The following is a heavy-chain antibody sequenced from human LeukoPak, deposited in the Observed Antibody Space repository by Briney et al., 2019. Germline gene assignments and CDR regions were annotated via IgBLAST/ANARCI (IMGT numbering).Heavy chain of an antibody. CDR3: AGGWFGELLGGY. J-gene: IGHJ4*02. CDR1: GGSISSYY. Sequence: SETLSLTCTVSGGSISSYYWSWIRQPPGKGLEWIGYIYYSGSTNYNPSLKSRVTISVDTSKNQFSLKLSSATAADTAVYYCAGGWFGELLGGYWGQGTLVTVSS. D-gene: IGHD3-10*01. V-gene: IGHV4-59*01. CDR2: IYYSGST.